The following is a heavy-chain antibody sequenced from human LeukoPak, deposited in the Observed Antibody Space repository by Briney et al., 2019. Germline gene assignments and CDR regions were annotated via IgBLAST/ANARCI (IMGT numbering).Heavy chain of an antibody. V-gene: IGHV3-11*01. D-gene: IGHD6-19*01. J-gene: IGHJ3*02. CDR1: GFTFSDYN. CDR3: AREGGSSGWYDAFHI. CDR2: ISRSGSTK. Sequence: PGGSLRLSCAASGFTFSDYNMRWIRQAPGKGLEWVSSISRSGSTKYYADSVKGRFTISRDNAKNSLFLQMNSLRAEDTAVYYCAREGGSSGWYDAFHIWGQGTMVTVSS.